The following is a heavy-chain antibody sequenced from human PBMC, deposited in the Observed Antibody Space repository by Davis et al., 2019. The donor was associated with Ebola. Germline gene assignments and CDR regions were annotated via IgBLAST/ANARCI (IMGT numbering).Heavy chain of an antibody. CDR3: ARASELGYGSGTYYNAIDY. CDR2: ISYDGSNK. J-gene: IGHJ4*02. CDR1: GSTFSSYA. D-gene: IGHD3-10*01. Sequence: GGSLRLSCAASGSTFSSYAMHWVRQAPGKGLEWVAVISYDGSNKYYADSVKGRFTISRDNAKNSLYLQMNSLRAEDTAVYYCARASELGYGSGTYYNAIDYWGQGALVSVSS. V-gene: IGHV3-30*04.